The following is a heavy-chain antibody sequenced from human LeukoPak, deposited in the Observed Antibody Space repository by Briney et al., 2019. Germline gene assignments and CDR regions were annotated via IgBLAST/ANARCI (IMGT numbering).Heavy chain of an antibody. CDR3: ARVGYCSSTSCYMWWFDP. J-gene: IGHJ5*02. CDR2: IIPIFGTA. CDR1: GGTFSSYA. D-gene: IGHD2-2*02. V-gene: IGHV1-69*13. Sequence: ASVKVSCKASGGTFSSYAISWVRQAPGQGLEWMGGIIPIFGTANYAQKFQGRVTITADESTSTAYMELSSLRSEDTAVYYCARVGYCSSTSCYMWWFDPWGQGTLVTVSS.